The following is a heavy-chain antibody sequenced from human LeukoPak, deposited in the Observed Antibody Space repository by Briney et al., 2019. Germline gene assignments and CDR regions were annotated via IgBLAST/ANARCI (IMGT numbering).Heavy chain of an antibody. Sequence: ASVKVSCKASGYTFTSYGISWVRQAPGQGLEWMGWISAYNGNTNYAQKLQGRVTMTTDTSTSTAYMELSSLRSEDTAVYYCAREHRNYYCSSTSCSDYWGQGTLVTVSS. D-gene: IGHD2-2*01. V-gene: IGHV1-18*01. CDR3: AREHRNYYCSSTSCSDY. J-gene: IGHJ4*02. CDR1: GYTFTSYG. CDR2: ISAYNGNT.